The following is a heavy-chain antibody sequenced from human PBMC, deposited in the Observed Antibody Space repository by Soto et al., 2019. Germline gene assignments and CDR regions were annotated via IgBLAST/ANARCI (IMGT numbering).Heavy chain of an antibody. CDR1: GGSISSCC. CDR2: IYYSGST. J-gene: IGHJ4*02. V-gene: IGHV4-59*01. D-gene: IGHD3-3*01. Sequence: KASETLSLTCTVSGGSISSCCWSWIRQPPGKGLEWIGYIYYSGSTNYNPSLKSRVTISVDTSKNQFSLKLSSVTAADTAVYYCARRYDRTYFDFWGPGTLVTVFS. CDR3: ARRYDRTYFDF.